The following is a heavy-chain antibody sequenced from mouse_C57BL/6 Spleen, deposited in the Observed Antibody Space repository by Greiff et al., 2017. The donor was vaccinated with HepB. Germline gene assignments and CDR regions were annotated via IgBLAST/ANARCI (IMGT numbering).Heavy chain of an antibody. V-gene: IGHV5-16*01. CDR1: GFTFSDYY. D-gene: IGHD2-12*01. CDR2: INYDGSST. J-gene: IGHJ3*01. CDR3: ARVDDAWFAY. Sequence: DVKLVESEGGLVQPGSSMKLSCTASGFTFSDYYMAWVRQVPEKGLEWVANINYDGSSTYYLDSLKSRFIISRDNAKNILYLQMSSLKSEDTATYYCARVDDAWFAYWGQGTLVTVSA.